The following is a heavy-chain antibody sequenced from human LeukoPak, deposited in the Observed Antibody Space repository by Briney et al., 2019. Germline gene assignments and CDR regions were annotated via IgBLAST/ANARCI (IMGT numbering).Heavy chain of an antibody. CDR1: GFPFSTQS. V-gene: IGHV3-48*02. CDR2: IMSSGSVI. Sequence: PGGSLRLSCVASGFPFSTQSMNWVRQAPGKGLEWVSYIMSSGSVIKYADSVKGRFTISRDNAKNSLYLQMNILRHEDTAVYYCAQGVGSTNYRGHRLQNWGRGTLVTVSS. J-gene: IGHJ4*02. D-gene: IGHD3-10*01. CDR3: AQGVGSTNYRGHRLQN.